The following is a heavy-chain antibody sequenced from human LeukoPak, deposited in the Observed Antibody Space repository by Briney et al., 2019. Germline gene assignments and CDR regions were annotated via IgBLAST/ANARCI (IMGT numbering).Heavy chain of an antibody. J-gene: IGHJ4*02. Sequence: ASVTVSCKASGGTFSSYAISWVRQAPGQGLEWMGGIIPVFGTANYAQKFQGRVTITADGSTSTAYMELSSLRSEDTAVYYCARAPSMVRGVIRPYFDYWGQGTLVTVSS. D-gene: IGHD3-10*01. CDR3: ARAPSMVRGVIRPYFDY. CDR2: IIPVFGTA. V-gene: IGHV1-69*13. CDR1: GGTFSSYA.